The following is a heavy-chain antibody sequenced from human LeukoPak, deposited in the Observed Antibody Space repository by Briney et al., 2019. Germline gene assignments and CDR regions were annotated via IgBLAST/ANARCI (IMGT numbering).Heavy chain of an antibody. Sequence: PSETLSLTCAVYGGSFSGYYWSWIRQPPGKGLEWIGEINHSGSTNYNPSLKSRVTISVDTSKNQFSLKLSSVTAADTAVYYCASLAAAGNNHYYYYGMDVWGQGTTVTVSS. V-gene: IGHV4-34*01. J-gene: IGHJ6*02. D-gene: IGHD6-13*01. CDR1: GGSFSGYY. CDR3: ASLAAAGNNHYYYYGMDV. CDR2: INHSGST.